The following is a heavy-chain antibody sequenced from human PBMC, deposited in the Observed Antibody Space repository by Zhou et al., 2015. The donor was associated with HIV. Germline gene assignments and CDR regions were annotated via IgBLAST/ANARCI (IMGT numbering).Heavy chain of an antibody. CDR1: GFTFSDYY. D-gene: IGHD3-3*01. J-gene: IGHJ6*02. CDR3: ARDRLDITIFGVVTHNGMDV. V-gene: IGHV3-11*04. Sequence: QVQLVESGGGLVKPGGSLRLSCSASGFTFSDYYMTWIRQAPGKGLEWVSYISGSGTTTYFANSLKGRFTISRDNAKNSLYLQMNSLRDEDTAVYYCARDRLDITIFGVVTHNGMDVWGQGTTVTVSS. CDR2: ISGSGTTT.